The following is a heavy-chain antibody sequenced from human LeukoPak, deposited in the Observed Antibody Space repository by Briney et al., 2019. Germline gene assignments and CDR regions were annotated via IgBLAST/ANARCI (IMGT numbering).Heavy chain of an antibody. V-gene: IGHV1-8*03. CDR2: MNPNSGNT. J-gene: IGHJ4*02. CDR1: GYTFTSYD. D-gene: IGHD5-24*01. Sequence: ASVKVSCKAPGYTFTSYDINWVRQATGQGLEWMGWMNPNSGNTGYAQKFQGRVTITRNTSISTAYMELSSLRSEDTAVYYCARVRDGYSYYFDYWGQGTLVTVSS. CDR3: ARVRDGYSYYFDY.